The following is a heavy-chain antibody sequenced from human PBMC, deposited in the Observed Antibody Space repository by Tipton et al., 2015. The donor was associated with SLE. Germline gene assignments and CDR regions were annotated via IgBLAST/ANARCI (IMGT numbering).Heavy chain of an antibody. Sequence: GSLRLSCAASGFTFSSYEMNWVRQAPGKGLEWVSYISSSGSTMYYADSVKGRFTISRDNAKNSLYLQMNSLRAEDTAVYYCARGSSYFDFWGQGTLVTVSS. CDR1: GFTFSSYE. CDR2: ISSSGSTM. V-gene: IGHV3-48*03. CDR3: ARGSSYFDF. J-gene: IGHJ4*02.